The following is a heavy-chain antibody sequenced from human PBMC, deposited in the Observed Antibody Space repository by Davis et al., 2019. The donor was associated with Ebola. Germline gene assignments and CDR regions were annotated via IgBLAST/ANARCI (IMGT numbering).Heavy chain of an antibody. J-gene: IGHJ2*01. CDR1: GFTFSSYG. D-gene: IGHD2-21*02. CDR3: ARDHDVVVTAIPYWYFDL. Sequence: PGGSLRLSCAASGFTFSSYGMHWVRQAPGKGLGWVANIKQDGSEKYYVDSVKGRFTISRDNAKNSLYLQMNSLRAEDTAVYYCARDHDVVVTAIPYWYFDLWGRGTLVTVSS. V-gene: IGHV3-7*03. CDR2: IKQDGSEK.